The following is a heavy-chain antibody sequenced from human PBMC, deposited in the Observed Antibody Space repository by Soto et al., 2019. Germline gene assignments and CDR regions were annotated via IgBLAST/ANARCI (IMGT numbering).Heavy chain of an antibody. CDR2: IWHDGSNK. D-gene: IGHD2-15*01. V-gene: IGHV3-33*01. Sequence: PGGSLRLSCAASGFTFSSYGMHWVRQAPGKGLEWVAGIWHDGSNKYYADSVKGRFTISRDNSKNTLYLQMNSLRAEDTAVYYCAGFTVGYCSGGSCPRTDYWGQGTLVTVSS. J-gene: IGHJ4*02. CDR3: AGFTVGYCSGGSCPRTDY. CDR1: GFTFSSYG.